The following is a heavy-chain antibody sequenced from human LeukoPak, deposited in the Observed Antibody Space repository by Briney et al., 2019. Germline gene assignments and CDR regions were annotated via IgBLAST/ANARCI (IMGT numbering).Heavy chain of an antibody. CDR2: INHSGST. CDR3: ARGKSYSSGWYLY. CDR1: GGSISSSSYY. V-gene: IGHV4-39*07. D-gene: IGHD6-19*01. J-gene: IGHJ4*02. Sequence: SETLSLTCTVSGGSISSSSYYWGWIRQPPGKGLEWIGEINHSGSTNYNPSLKSRVTISVDTSKNQFSLKLSSVTAADTAVYYCARGKSYSSGWYLYWGQGTLVTVSS.